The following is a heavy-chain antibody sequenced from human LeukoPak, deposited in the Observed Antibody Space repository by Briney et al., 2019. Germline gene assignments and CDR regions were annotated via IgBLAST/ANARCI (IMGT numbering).Heavy chain of an antibody. Sequence: GGSLRLSCAASGFTFGSYAMSWVRQAPGKGLEWVSGVIGSGEHTYSPDSVKGRFTISRDNSRNMLYLQMNNLRVEDTAVYYCAKYRGCGGDCLYFLGVVRHPFDVWGQGTMVTVSS. D-gene: IGHD2-21*02. CDR3: AKYRGCGGDCLYFLGVVRHPFDV. J-gene: IGHJ3*01. V-gene: IGHV3-23*01. CDR1: GFTFGSYA. CDR2: VIGSGEHT.